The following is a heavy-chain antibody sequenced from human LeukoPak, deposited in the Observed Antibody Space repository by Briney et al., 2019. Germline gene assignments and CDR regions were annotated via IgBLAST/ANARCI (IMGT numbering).Heavy chain of an antibody. D-gene: IGHD6-13*01. V-gene: IGHV1-2*02. CDR3: ARGIAAALTPFDY. Sequence: GASVKVSCKASGYTVTGYYMHWVRQAPGQGLEWMGWINPNSGGTNYEQKFRGRITMTRDTSISTAYMELSRLRSDDTAVYYCARGIAAALTPFDYWGQGTLVTVSS. CDR1: GYTVTGYY. CDR2: INPNSGGT. J-gene: IGHJ4*02.